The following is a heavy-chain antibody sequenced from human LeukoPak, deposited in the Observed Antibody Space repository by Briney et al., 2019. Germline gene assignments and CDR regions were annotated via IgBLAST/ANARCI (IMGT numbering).Heavy chain of an antibody. D-gene: IGHD3-22*01. J-gene: IGHJ4*02. CDR3: ARDVYFSDTSGYKDY. Sequence: SETLSLTCAVSGGSISTSSYYWGWIRQPPGKGLEWIGNIYYSGPTYYNPSLKGRVTISLDTSKNQFSLKLSSVTAADTAVYYCARDVYFSDTSGYKDYWGQGTLVNVSS. V-gene: IGHV4-39*07. CDR2: IYYSGPT. CDR1: GGSISTSSYY.